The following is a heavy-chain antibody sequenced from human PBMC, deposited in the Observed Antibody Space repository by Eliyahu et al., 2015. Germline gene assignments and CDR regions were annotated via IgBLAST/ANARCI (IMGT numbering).Heavy chain of an antibody. CDR1: GGSVSSSNYY. Sequence: VSGGSVSSSNYYWTWIRQPPGKGLEWIGYIFYSGSTNYNASLKSRLTMSLDTSKNQFSLKLSSVTAADTAVYYCSREGGSGSQHYYGMDVWGQGITVTVSS. V-gene: IGHV4-61*01. CDR2: IFYSGST. CDR3: SREGGSGSQHYYGMDV. D-gene: IGHD3-10*01. J-gene: IGHJ6*02.